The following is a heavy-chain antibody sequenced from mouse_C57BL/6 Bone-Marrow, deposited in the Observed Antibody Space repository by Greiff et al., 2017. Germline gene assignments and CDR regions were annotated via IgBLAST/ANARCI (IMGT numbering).Heavy chain of an antibody. CDR3: ARDKGYDYDGFAY. CDR1: GFTFSSYA. D-gene: IGHD2-4*01. CDR2: ISDGGSYT. J-gene: IGHJ3*01. Sequence: EVMLVESGGGLVQPGGSLKLSCAASGFTFSSYAMSWVRQTPEKRLEWVATISDGGSYTYYPDNVKGRFTISRDNAKNNLYLQMSHLKSEDTAMYYCARDKGYDYDGFAYWGQGTLVTVSA. V-gene: IGHV5-4*01.